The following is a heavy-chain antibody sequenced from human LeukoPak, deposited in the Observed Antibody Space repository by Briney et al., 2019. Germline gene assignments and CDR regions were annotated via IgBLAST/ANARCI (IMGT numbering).Heavy chain of an antibody. V-gene: IGHV3-74*01. CDR3: AKAEYCSSTTCYAFDV. CDR2: INSDGSST. CDR1: GFTFSSYW. D-gene: IGHD2-2*01. Sequence: GGSLRLSCAASGFTFSSYWMHWVRQAPGKGLVWVSRINSDGSSTSYADSVKGRFTISRDNAKNTLYLQMNSLRAEDTAVYYCAKAEYCSSTTCYAFDVWGQGTMVTVSS. J-gene: IGHJ3*01.